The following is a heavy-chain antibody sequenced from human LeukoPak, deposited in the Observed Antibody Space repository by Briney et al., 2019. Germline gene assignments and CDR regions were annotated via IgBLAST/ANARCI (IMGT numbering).Heavy chain of an antibody. CDR2: ISGGGGTT. J-gene: IGHJ5*02. CDR3: AKDVRSNYEA. D-gene: IGHD4-11*01. Sequence: GGSLRLSCAAPGFTFSSYAMSWVRQAPGKGLEWVSAISGGGGTTNYADSVKGRFTISRDNSKNTLYLRMNSLRAEDTAVYYCAKDVRSNYEAWGQGTLVTVSS. CDR1: GFTFSSYA. V-gene: IGHV3-23*01.